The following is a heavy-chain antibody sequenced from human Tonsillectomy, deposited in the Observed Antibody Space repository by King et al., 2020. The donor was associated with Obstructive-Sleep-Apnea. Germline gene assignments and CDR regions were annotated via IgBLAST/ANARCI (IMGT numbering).Heavy chain of an antibody. CDR3: ARLLWFGELHWFDP. J-gene: IGHJ5*02. Sequence: QLQESGPGLVKPSETLSLTCTVSGGSIRSHDWSWIRQPPGKGREGIWNIYLSGSTNNNPPLQSRVTISVDTSKSQISLKLSSVTAADTAVYYCARLLWFGELHWFDPWGQGTLVTVSS. CDR1: GGSIRSHD. CDR2: IYLSGST. V-gene: IGHV4-59*08. D-gene: IGHD3-10*01.